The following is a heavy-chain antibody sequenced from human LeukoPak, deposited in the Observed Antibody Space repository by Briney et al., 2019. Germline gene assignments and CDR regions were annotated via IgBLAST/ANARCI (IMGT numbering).Heavy chain of an antibody. D-gene: IGHD5-12*01. CDR1: GFTFSSYG. CDR3: AKLCVATEAFDI. Sequence: GGSLRLSCAASGFTFSSYGMHWVRQAPGKGLEWVAVISYDGSNKYYADSVKGRFTISRDNSKNTLYLQMNSLRAEDTAVYYCAKLCVATEAFDIWGQGTMVTVSS. J-gene: IGHJ3*02. CDR2: ISYDGSNK. V-gene: IGHV3-30*18.